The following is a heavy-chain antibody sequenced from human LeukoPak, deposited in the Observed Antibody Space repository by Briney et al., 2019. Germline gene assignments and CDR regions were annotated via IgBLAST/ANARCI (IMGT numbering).Heavy chain of an antibody. CDR2: INHSGST. D-gene: IGHD2-15*01. CDR3: ARLVVY. V-gene: IGHV4-34*01. J-gene: IGHJ4*02. CDR1: GGSFSGYY. Sequence: SETLSLTCAVYGGSFSGYYWSWIRQPPGKGLVWIGEINHSGSTNYNPSLKSRVTISVDTSKNQFSLKLSSVTAADTAVYYCARLVVYWGQGTLVTVSS.